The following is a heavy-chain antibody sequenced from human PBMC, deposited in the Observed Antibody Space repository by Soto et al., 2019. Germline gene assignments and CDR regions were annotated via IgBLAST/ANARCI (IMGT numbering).Heavy chain of an antibody. Sequence: PSETLSLTCTVSGGSMSSSNYYWGWIHQPPWKGLEWIGSIYYSGSTYYNPSLKSRVTISVDTSKKQFSLKLSSVIAADTAVYYCARRGTCSGSPSCGMDVWGQGXTVTVYS. V-gene: IGHV4-39*01. CDR3: ARRGTCSGSPSCGMDV. D-gene: IGHD3-10*02. J-gene: IGHJ6*02. CDR1: GGSMSSSNYY. CDR2: IYYSGST.